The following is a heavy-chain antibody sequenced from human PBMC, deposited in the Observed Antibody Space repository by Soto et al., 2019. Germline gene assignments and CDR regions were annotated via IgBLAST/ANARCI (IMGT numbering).Heavy chain of an antibody. CDR3: ARDSGRSSDTPWFDP. Sequence: SETLSLTFTVSGCSISSYYCSWIRQPAGKGLEWLGRIYTSGSTNYDPSLKSRVTMSVDTSKNQFSLKLSSVTAADTAVYYCARDSGRSSDTPWFDPWGQGTLVTVSS. V-gene: IGHV4-4*07. J-gene: IGHJ5*02. D-gene: IGHD6-6*01. CDR2: IYTSGST. CDR1: GCSISSYY.